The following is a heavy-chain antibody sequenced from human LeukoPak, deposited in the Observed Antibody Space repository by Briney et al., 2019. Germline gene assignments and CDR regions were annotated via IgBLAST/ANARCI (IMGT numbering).Heavy chain of an antibody. CDR2: SNSDGSIT. J-gene: IGHJ4*02. Sequence: GGSLRLSCAASGFTLSSYWIHWVRQAPGKGLVWVSRSNSDGSITQYADSVKGRFTISRDNAKNTIYLQMNSLRAEDTAVYYCARAKHGFFDYWGQGTLVTVSS. CDR3: ARAKHGFFDY. V-gene: IGHV3-74*03. D-gene: IGHD6-25*01. CDR1: GFTLSSYW.